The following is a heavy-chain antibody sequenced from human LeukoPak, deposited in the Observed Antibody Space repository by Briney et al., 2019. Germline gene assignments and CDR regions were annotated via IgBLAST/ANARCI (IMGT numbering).Heavy chain of an antibody. Sequence: SETLSLTCTVYGGSFSGYYWSWIRQPPGKGLEWIGEINHSGSTNYNPSLKSRVTISVDTSKNQFSLKLSSVTAADTAVYYCARTRYYYNSRSYGAPYYFDYWGQGTLVTVSS. CDR2: INHSGST. CDR1: GGSFSGYY. CDR3: ARTRYYYNSRSYGAPYYFDY. D-gene: IGHD3-10*01. V-gene: IGHV4-34*01. J-gene: IGHJ4*02.